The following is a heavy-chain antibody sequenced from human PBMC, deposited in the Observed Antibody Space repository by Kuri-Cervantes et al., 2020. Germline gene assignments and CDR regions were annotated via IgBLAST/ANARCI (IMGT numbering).Heavy chain of an antibody. CDR2: ISYDGSNK. Sequence: GESLKISCTASGFTFNNYALSWVRQAPGKGLEWVAVISYDGSNKYYADSVKGRFTISRDNSKNTLYLQMNSLRAEDTAVYYCAKGAAAIPHDYWGQGTLVTVSS. V-gene: IGHV3-30*18. D-gene: IGHD2-2*02. CDR3: AKGAAAIPHDY. CDR1: GFTFNNYA. J-gene: IGHJ4*02.